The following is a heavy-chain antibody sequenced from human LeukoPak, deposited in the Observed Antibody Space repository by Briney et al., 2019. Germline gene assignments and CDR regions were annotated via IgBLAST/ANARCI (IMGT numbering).Heavy chain of an antibody. J-gene: IGHJ4*02. CDR3: AKHLWRDLVWFGEGYYFGY. CDR2: ISGDGGST. V-gene: IGHV3-23*01. D-gene: IGHD3-10*01. Sequence: QPGGSLRLSCTASGFIFGDYAMSWVRQAPGKGLECVSVISGDGGSTYYADSVKGRFTISRDNSKNTLYVKMNSLRAEDTAVYYCAKHLWRDLVWFGEGYYFGYWGQGTLVTVSS. CDR1: GFIFGDYA.